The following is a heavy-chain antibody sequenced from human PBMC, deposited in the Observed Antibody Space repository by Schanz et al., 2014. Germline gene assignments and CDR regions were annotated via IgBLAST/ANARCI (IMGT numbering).Heavy chain of an antibody. D-gene: IGHD5-12*01. Sequence: DVHLVESGGGLIQSGGSLRLSCAVSGFTVNTNYMSWVRQAPGKGLEWISSMYINSGSTQYADSVKGRFIISRDSSKNTLFLQMNSLRAEDTAVYFCARDGGRDGYNLAFDVWGQGTLVTVSS. CDR3: ARDGGRDGYNLAFDV. J-gene: IGHJ3*01. CDR2: MYINSGST. V-gene: IGHV3-53*01. CDR1: GFTVNTNY.